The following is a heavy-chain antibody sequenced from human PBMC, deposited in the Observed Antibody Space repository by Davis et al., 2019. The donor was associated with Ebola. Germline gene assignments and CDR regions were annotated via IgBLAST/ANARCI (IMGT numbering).Heavy chain of an antibody. CDR3: AKETRPIFGVVIDFDY. CDR2: IWYDGSNK. D-gene: IGHD3-3*01. V-gene: IGHV3-33*06. Sequence: GGSLRLSCAASGFTFSSYGMHWVRQAPGKGLEWVAVIWYDGSNKYYADSVKGRFTIARDNSKNTLYLQMNSLRAEDTAVYYCAKETRPIFGVVIDFDYWGQGTLVTVSS. CDR1: GFTFSSYG. J-gene: IGHJ4*02.